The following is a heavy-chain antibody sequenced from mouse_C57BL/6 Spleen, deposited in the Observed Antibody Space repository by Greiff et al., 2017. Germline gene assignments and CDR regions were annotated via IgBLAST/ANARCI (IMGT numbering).Heavy chain of an antibody. D-gene: IGHD1-1*02. CDR3: AKIWSRGYFDV. J-gene: IGHJ1*03. CDR2: IYPGSGST. Sequence: QVHVKQSGAELVKPGASVKMSCKASGYTFTSYWITWVKQRPGQGLEWIGDIYPGSGSTNYNEKFKSKATLTVDTSSSTAYMQLSSLTSEDSAVYYCAKIWSRGYFDVWGTGTTVTVSS. V-gene: IGHV1-55*01. CDR1: GYTFTSYW.